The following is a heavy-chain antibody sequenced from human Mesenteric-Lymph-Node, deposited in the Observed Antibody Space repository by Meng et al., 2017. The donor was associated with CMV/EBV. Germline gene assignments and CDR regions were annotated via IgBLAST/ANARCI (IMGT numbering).Heavy chain of an antibody. CDR3: AGFRGGKPFDY. J-gene: IGHJ4*02. CDR1: GGSISSYY. D-gene: IGHD2-15*01. V-gene: IGHV4-59*01. Sequence: GSLRLSCTVSGGSISSYYWSWIRQPPGKGLEWIGYRYYSGSTKYNHSLKSRVIISVDTSKNKFSLKLSSVTDADTAVYYCAGFRGGKPFDYWGQGTLVTVSS. CDR2: RYYSGST.